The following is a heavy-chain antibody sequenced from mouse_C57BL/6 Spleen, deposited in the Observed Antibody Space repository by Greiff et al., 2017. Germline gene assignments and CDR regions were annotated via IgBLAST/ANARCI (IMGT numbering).Heavy chain of an antibody. D-gene: IGHD2-1*01. V-gene: IGHV1-82*01. CDR1: GYAFSSSW. Sequence: QVQLQQSGPELVKPGASVKISCKASGYAFSSSWMNWVKQRPGTGLEWIGRIYPGDGDTNYNGKFKGKATLTADKSSSTAYMQLSSLTSEDSAVYFCARSGGNYYFDYWGQGTTLTVSS. CDR3: ARSGGNYYFDY. J-gene: IGHJ2*01. CDR2: IYPGDGDT.